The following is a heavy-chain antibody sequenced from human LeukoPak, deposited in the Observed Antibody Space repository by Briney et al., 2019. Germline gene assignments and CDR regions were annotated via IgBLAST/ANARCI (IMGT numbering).Heavy chain of an antibody. CDR1: GGTFSSYA. V-gene: IGHV1-69*05. Sequence: SVKVSCKASGGTFSSYAISWVRQAPGQGLEWMGRIIPIFGTANYAQKFQGRVTITTDESTSTAYMELSSLRSEDTAVYYCARQPLFGVVIIEPFDYWGQGTLVTVSS. D-gene: IGHD3-3*01. J-gene: IGHJ4*02. CDR3: ARQPLFGVVIIEPFDY. CDR2: IIPIFGTA.